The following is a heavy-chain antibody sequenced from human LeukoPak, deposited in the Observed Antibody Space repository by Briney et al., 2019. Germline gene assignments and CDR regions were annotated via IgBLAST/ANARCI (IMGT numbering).Heavy chain of an antibody. V-gene: IGHV3-48*03. D-gene: IGHD3-22*01. J-gene: IGHJ4*02. CDR1: GFTFRSFE. Sequence: LGGSLRLSCAASGFTFRSFEMNWVRQAPGKGLEWLSYIGTIGSPIYYADSVKGRFTISRDNARNSLCLQMNSLRVEDTAVYYCASFYDSSGRDYWGQGTLVTVSS. CDR3: ASFYDSSGRDY. CDR2: IGTIGSPI.